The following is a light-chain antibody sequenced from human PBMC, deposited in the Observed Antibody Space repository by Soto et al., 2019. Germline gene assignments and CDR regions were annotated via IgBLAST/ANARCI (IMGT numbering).Light chain of an antibody. CDR2: AAS. Sequence: DIQLTQSPSFLSASVGDRVTITCRASQGISSYLAWYQQKPGKAPKLLIYAASTLLSGVPSRFSSSGSGTEFPLTISSLHHEDFATYYCQQLNSYLMYTFGQGTKREIK. J-gene: IGKJ2*01. CDR3: QQLNSYLMYT. V-gene: IGKV1-9*01. CDR1: QGISSY.